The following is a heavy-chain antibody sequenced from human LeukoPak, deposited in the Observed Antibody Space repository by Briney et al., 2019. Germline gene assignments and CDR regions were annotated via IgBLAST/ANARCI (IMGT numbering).Heavy chain of an antibody. CDR1: VYTFTGYY. J-gene: IGHJ3*02. V-gene: IGHV1-2*02. D-gene: IGHD3-22*01. CDR2: LNPNSGGT. CDR3: AKDLAKSYSDSSGKTDAFDI. Sequence: GASVKVSCKASVYTFTGYYMHWVRQAPGQGLEWMGWLNPNSGGTNYAQKFQGRITMTRDTSISTAYMELSRLRSDDTAVYYCAKDLAKSYSDSSGKTDAFDIWGQGTMVTVSS.